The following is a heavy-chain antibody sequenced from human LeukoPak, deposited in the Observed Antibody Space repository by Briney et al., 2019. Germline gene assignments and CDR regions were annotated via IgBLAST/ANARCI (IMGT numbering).Heavy chain of an antibody. J-gene: IGHJ4*02. V-gene: IGHV3-30*18. D-gene: IGHD3-10*01. CDR2: ISYDGSNK. Sequence: GGSLRLSCAASGFTFSSYGMHWVRQAPGKGLEWVAVISYDGSNKYYADSVKGRFTISRDNSKNTLYLQMNSLRAEDTALYYCAKQGRYGSGSFYWGQGTLVTVSS. CDR3: AKQGRYGSGSFY. CDR1: GFTFSSYG.